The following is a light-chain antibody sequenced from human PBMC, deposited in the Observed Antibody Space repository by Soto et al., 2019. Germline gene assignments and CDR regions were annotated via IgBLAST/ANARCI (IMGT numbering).Light chain of an antibody. J-gene: IGLJ7*01. Sequence: QSALTQPASVSGSPGQSITISCTGSSSDVGGYNYVSWYQQHPGKAPKLIIYDVSNRPSGVSNRFSGSKSANTASLTISGLQAEDEADYYCSSYSSSNTLFGGGTQLTVL. CDR3: SSYSSSNTL. CDR1: SSDVGGYNY. V-gene: IGLV2-14*01. CDR2: DVS.